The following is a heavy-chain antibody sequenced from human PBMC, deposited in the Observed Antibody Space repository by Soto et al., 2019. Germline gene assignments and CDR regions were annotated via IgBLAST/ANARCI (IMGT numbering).Heavy chain of an antibody. J-gene: IGHJ5*02. CDR1: GFTFSSYA. Sequence: GGSLRLSCAASGFTFSSYAMHWVRQAPGKGLEWVAVISYDGSNKYYADSVKGRFTISRDNSKNTLYLQMNSLRAEDTAVYYCAREGLYCSGGSCYSSWFDPWGQGTLVTVSS. CDR3: AREGLYCSGGSCYSSWFDP. CDR2: ISYDGSNK. V-gene: IGHV3-30-3*01. D-gene: IGHD2-15*01.